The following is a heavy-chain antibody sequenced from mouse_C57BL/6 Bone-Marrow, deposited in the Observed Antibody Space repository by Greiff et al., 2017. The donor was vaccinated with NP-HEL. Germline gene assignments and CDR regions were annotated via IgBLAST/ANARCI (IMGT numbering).Heavy chain of an antibody. V-gene: IGHV1-9*01. CDR3: ARVGVLRAWFAY. D-gene: IGHD3-1*01. CDR1: GYTFTGYW. J-gene: IGHJ3*01. CDR2: ILPGSGST. Sequence: VQLQQSGAELMKPGASVKLSCQATGYTFTGYWIEWVKQWPGHGLEWIGEILPGSGSTNHNEKFKGKATFTADTSSNTAYIQLSSQTTEDSAIYYCARVGVLRAWFAYWGQGTLVTVSA.